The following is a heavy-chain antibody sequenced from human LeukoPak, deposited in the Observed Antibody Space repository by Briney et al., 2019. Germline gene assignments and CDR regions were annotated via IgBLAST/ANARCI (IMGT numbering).Heavy chain of an antibody. Sequence: GESLKISCNSSGYIYTSYWIGWVRQMPGKGLEWMGIIYPGDSDTRYSPSFQGQVTISADKSISTAYLQWSSLKASDTAMYYCARRGERYYDSSGYYPGVNFDYWGQGTLVTVSS. J-gene: IGHJ4*02. CDR2: IYPGDSDT. CDR3: ARRGERYYDSSGYYPGVNFDY. D-gene: IGHD3-22*01. CDR1: GYIYTSYW. V-gene: IGHV5-51*01.